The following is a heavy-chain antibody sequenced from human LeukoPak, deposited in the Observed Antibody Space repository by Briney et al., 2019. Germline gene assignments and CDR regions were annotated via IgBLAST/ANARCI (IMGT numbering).Heavy chain of an antibody. D-gene: IGHD6-19*01. J-gene: IGHJ4*02. V-gene: IGHV3-64*01. Sequence: GGSLRLSCAASGFTFSSYGMHWVRQAPGKGLEYVSAISSNGGSTYYANSVKGRFTISRDNSKNTLYLQMGSLRAEDMAVYYCARGERSSGWFTGFDYWGQGTLVTVSS. CDR2: ISSNGGST. CDR3: ARGERSSGWFTGFDY. CDR1: GFTFSSYG.